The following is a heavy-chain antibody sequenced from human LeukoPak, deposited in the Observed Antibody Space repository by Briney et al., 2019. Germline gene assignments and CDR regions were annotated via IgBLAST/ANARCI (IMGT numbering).Heavy chain of an antibody. CDR1: GGSISGRSYY. D-gene: IGHD2-15*01. CDR3: ARGPVVVVAATHYFDS. V-gene: IGHV4-39*07. J-gene: IGHJ4*02. CDR2: FYYTGIT. Sequence: SETPSLTCTVSGGSISGRSYYWGWIRQPPGKGLEWIGSFYYTGITYFNPSLKGRVTVSVDTSRKHFSLKLTSVTAADTAVYYCARGPVVVVAATHYFDSWGQGTLVTVSS.